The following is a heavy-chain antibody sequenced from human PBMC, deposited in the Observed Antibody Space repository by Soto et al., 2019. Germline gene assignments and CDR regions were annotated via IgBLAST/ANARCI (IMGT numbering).Heavy chain of an antibody. D-gene: IGHD2-15*01. CDR1: GFSPSTSGVG. V-gene: IGHV2-5*02. Sequence: QITLKESGPTLVKHTQTLTLTCTISGFSPSTSGVGVGWIRQPPGKSLEWLALIYWDDVQRYSPSLETRLTITKDNSRSQVVLTMTNVDPVDTATYYCAHSPCSGGTCYLFDYWGQGTLVTVSS. J-gene: IGHJ4*02. CDR3: AHSPCSGGTCYLFDY. CDR2: IYWDDVQ.